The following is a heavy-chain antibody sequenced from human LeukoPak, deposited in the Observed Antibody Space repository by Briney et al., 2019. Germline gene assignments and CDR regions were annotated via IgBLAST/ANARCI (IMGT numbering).Heavy chain of an antibody. CDR3: ARGTPWSITIFGVVIIPEPFFDY. D-gene: IGHD3-3*01. CDR2: IYSGGST. J-gene: IGHJ4*02. V-gene: IGHV3-66*01. CDR1: GFTVSSNY. Sequence: GGSLRLSCAASGFTVSSNYMSWVRQAPGKGLEWVSVIYSGGSTYYADSVKGRFTISRDNSKNTLYLQMNSLRAEDTAVYYCARGTPWSITIFGVVIIPEPFFDYWGQGTLVTVSS.